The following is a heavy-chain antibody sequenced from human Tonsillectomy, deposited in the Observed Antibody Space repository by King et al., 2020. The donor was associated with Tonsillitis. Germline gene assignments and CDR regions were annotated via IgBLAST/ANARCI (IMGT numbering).Heavy chain of an antibody. V-gene: IGHV1-2*02. CDR3: AREEGGYYSAFDY. J-gene: IGHJ4*02. D-gene: IGHD3-22*01. CDR2: INPNSGGT. CDR1: GYTFTGYY. Sequence: VQLVESGAEVKKPGASVKVSCKASGYTFTGYYMHWVRQAPGQGLEWMGWINPNSGGTNYAQKFQGRVTMTRDTSISTAYMELSRLRSDDTAVYYCAREEGGYYSAFDYWGQGTLVTVSS.